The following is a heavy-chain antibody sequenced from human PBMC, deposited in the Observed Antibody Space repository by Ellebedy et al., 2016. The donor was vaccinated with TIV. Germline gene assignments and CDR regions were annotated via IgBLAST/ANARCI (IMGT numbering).Heavy chain of an antibody. J-gene: IGHJ4*02. V-gene: IGHV4-34*01. CDR1: RGSFSDYS. CDR2: VNHRGST. CDR3: APLFRGFFDY. Sequence: MPGGSLRLSCAVFRGSFSDYSWSRIRQPPGQGLEWIGDVNHRGSTTYNPSLKSRVAISVDKSKNHFSLSLTSVTAADTAVYYCAPLFRGFFDYWGQGTLVTVSS. D-gene: IGHD3-10*01.